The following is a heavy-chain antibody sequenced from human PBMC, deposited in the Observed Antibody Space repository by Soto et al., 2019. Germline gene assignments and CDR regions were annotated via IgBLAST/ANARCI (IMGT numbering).Heavy chain of an antibody. D-gene: IGHD6-19*01. CDR3: AQWFERWLSRFDF. CDR1: GFTFSNYA. CDR2: FSGGVGST. V-gene: IGHV3-23*01. J-gene: IGHJ4*02. Sequence: EVQLLESGGGLVQPGGSLRLSCAASGFTFSNYAMSWVRQDPGKGLEWVSTFSGGVGSTHSADSVKGRFTISRDNSQSTLYLQMNSLRADDTAVYYCAQWFERWLSRFDFWGQGTLVTVSS.